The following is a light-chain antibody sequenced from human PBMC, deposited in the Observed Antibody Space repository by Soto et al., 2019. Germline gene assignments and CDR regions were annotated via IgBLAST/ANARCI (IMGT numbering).Light chain of an antibody. CDR2: WAS. J-gene: IGKJ3*01. Sequence: DIVMTQSPDSLAVSLGERATINCKSSQSVLYSSNNKNYLAWYQQKPGQPPKLLIYWASTRESGVPDRFSGSGSGTDFTLTISSLQAEDVAVYYCQQYYSTPITFGPGIKVDIK. CDR1: QSVLYSSNNKNY. CDR3: QQYYSTPIT. V-gene: IGKV4-1*01.